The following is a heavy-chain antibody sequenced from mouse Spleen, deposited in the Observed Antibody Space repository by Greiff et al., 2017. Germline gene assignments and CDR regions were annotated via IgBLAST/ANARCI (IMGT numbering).Heavy chain of an antibody. CDR1: GYSITSGYY. J-gene: IGHJ4*01. CDR2: ISYDGSN. Sequence: ESGPGLVKPSQSLSLTCSVTGYSITSGYYWNWIRQFPGNKLEWMGYISYDGSNNYNPSLKNRISITRDTSKNQFFLKLNSVTTEDTATYYCARNRRIAMDYWGQGTSVTVSS. CDR3: ARNRRIAMDY. V-gene: IGHV3-6*01. D-gene: IGHD2-14*01.